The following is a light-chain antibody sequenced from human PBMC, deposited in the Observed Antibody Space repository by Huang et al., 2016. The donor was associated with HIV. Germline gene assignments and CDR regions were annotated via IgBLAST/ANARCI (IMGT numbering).Light chain of an antibody. CDR2: GAF. CDR1: QSISDNY. Sequence: EIVLASSPGTLSLSPGETTTLSCRASQSISDNYLAWYQHRPGQAPRLLVYGAFRQATGIPDSFSGSGSGTEFTLTIRRLEPEYFAVYYCQQYGFSPLTFGQGAKLEI. J-gene: IGKJ2*01. CDR3: QQYGFSPLT. V-gene: IGKV3-20*01.